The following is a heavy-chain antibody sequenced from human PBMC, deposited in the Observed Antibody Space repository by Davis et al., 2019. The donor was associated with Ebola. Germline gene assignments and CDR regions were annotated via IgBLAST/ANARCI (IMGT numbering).Heavy chain of an antibody. D-gene: IGHD6-19*01. Sequence: GESLKISCAASGFTFSSYSMSWVRQAPGKGLEWVSSISSSSSYIYYADSVKGRFTISRDNAKNSLYLQMNSLRAEDTAVYYCARDYLGSGWYFDAFDIWGQGTMVTVSS. CDR1: GFTFSSYS. CDR2: ISSSSSYI. J-gene: IGHJ3*02. V-gene: IGHV3-21*01. CDR3: ARDYLGSGWYFDAFDI.